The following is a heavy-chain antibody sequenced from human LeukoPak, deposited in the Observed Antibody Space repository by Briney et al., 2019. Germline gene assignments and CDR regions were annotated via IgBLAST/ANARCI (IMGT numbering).Heavy chain of an antibody. D-gene: IGHD1-26*01. J-gene: IGHJ6*03. CDR2: ITTGSSTI. Sequence: PGGSVRHSCAASGFTFSSHNVNWLRQAPGRGLEWISYITTGSSTIKYADSVKGRFTISRDNTKSSLYLQMNSLRAEDTAACYCARDRGAVGGLLSYHFYYMDVWGKGTPVTVS. CDR1: GFTFSSHN. CDR3: ARDRGAVGGLLSYHFYYMDV. V-gene: IGHV3-48*01.